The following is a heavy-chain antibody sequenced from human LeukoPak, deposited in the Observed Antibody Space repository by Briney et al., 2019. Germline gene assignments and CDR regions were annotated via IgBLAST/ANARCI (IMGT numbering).Heavy chain of an antibody. CDR2: IYTSGST. D-gene: IGHD3-9*01. Sequence: PSETLSLTCTVSGGSISSYYWSWIRQPAGKGLEWIGRIYTSGSTNYNPSLKSRVTISVDTSKNQFSLKLSSVTAADTAVYYCARELRYFDWLSSYDAFDIWGQGTMVTVSS. CDR3: ARELRYFDWLSSYDAFDI. CDR1: GGSISSYY. J-gene: IGHJ3*02. V-gene: IGHV4-4*07.